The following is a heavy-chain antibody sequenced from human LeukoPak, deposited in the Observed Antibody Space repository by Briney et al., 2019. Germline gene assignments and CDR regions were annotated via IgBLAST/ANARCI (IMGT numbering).Heavy chain of an antibody. CDR1: GFTFDDYA. CDR3: AKDAVRGAWYYFDY. D-gene: IGHD2-8*02. J-gene: IGHJ4*02. Sequence: PGRSLRLSCAASGFTFDDYAMHWVRQAPGKGLEWVSGISWNSGSIGYADSVKGRFTISRDNAKNSLYLQMNSLRAEDTAVYYCAKDAVRGAWYYFDYWGQGTLVTVSS. V-gene: IGHV3-9*01. CDR2: ISWNSGSI.